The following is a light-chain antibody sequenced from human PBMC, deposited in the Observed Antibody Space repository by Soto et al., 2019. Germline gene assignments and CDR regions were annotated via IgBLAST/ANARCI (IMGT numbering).Light chain of an antibody. CDR2: DVS. V-gene: IGLV2-14*03. CDR1: NSDVAGYNY. Sequence: QSFLTQHASVSGSPGQSITISCTGTNSDVAGYNYVSWYQQYPGKAPKLMIYDVSTRPSGVSDRFSGSKSGNTASLTISGLRAEDEADYYCGSYTTSSNYVFGTGTKVTVL. CDR3: GSYTTSSNYV. J-gene: IGLJ1*01.